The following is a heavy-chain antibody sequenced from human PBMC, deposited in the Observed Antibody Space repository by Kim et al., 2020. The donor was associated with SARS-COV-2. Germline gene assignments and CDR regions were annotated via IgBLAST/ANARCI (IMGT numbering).Heavy chain of an antibody. CDR2: ISSTSSYT. CDR3: ARDFSSNRYGLDV. Sequence: GGSLRLSCAASGFTFSDYYMSWIRQAPGKGLEWVSYISSTSSYTSYADSVKGRFTISRDNAKKSLYLQMNSLRADDTAVYYCARDFSSNRYGLDVWGQGTTVTVSS. J-gene: IGHJ6*02. CDR1: GFTFSDYY. D-gene: IGHD2-8*01. V-gene: IGHV3-11*05.